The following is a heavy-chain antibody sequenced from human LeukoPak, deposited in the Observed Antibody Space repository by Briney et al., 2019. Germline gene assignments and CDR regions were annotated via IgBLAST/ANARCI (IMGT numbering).Heavy chain of an antibody. CDR3: ARARGSYPAYYYYYVDV. CDR1: GYTFTGYY. J-gene: IGHJ6*03. Sequence: ASVKVSCKASGYTFTGYYMHWVRQAPGQGLEWMGWISAYNGNTNYAQKLQGRVTMTTDTSTSTAYMELRSLRSDDTAVYYCARARGSYPAYYYYYVDVWGKGTTVTISS. D-gene: IGHD1-26*01. V-gene: IGHV1-18*04. CDR2: ISAYNGNT.